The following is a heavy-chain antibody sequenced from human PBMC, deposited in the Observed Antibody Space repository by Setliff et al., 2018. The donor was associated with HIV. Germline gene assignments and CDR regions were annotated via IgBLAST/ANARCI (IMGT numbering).Heavy chain of an antibody. V-gene: IGHV1-18*01. J-gene: IGHJ2*01. CDR1: GYTFTSYG. CDR3: ARDVSEWEPYWYLDL. CDR2: ISAYNGNT. Sequence: ASVKVSCKASGYTFTSYGISWVRQAPGQGLEWMGWISAYNGNTNYAQKFQGRVTMTTDTSTSTAYMELRSLRSDDTAVYYCARDVSEWEPYWYLDLWGRGTLVTVSS. D-gene: IGHD1-26*01.